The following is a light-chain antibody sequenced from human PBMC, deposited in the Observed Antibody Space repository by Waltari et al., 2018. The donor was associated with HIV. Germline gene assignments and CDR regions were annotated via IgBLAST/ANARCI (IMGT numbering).Light chain of an antibody. V-gene: IGKV1-39*01. CDR1: QSIRSTF. CDR3: QQTYGTPT. CDR2: AAS. Sequence: DIQMTQSPSSLSASVGDRVTITCRASQSIRSTFLIWYQQKPGKAPTLLIYAASSLQSGVPSRFSGSGSGTDFTLTITSLQPEDFAAYYCQQTYGTPTFGGGTKVE. J-gene: IGKJ4*01.